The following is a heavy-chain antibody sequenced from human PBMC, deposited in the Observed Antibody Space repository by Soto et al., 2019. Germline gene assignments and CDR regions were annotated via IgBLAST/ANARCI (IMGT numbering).Heavy chain of an antibody. Sequence: SETLSLTCTVSGDSFSSDDYYWTWIRQPPGKGLEWIGYISHSGSTFSNPSLRSLVTMSVDMPKKQFSLKVRSVTAADTAVYYCARGSTIYGLDVWGQGTTVTVSS. CDR3: ARGSTIYGLDV. CDR2: ISHSGST. V-gene: IGHV4-30-4*01. CDR1: GDSFSSDDYY. J-gene: IGHJ6*02. D-gene: IGHD2-2*01.